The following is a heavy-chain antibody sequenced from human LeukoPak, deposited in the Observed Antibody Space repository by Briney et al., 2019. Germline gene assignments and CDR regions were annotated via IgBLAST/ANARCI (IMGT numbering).Heavy chain of an antibody. CDR1: GGSISSGRYY. CDR3: ARGGRFLEWYYYYGMDV. CDR2: IYTSGSP. J-gene: IGHJ6*02. V-gene: IGHV4-61*02. D-gene: IGHD3-3*01. Sequence: SEPLSLTCTVSGGSISSGRYYWCWIRQPAGKGLEWLGRIYTSGSPNYTPSLKSRVTIPGDTSRNQFSLKLSSVTAADTAVYYCARGGRFLEWYYYYGMDVWGQGTTVTVSS.